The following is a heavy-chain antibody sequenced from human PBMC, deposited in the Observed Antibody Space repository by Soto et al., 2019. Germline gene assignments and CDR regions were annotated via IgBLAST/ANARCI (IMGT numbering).Heavy chain of an antibody. CDR3: ARALSGTMIPHF. CDR1: GFNFRSYS. J-gene: IGHJ4*02. D-gene: IGHD1-7*01. CDR2: ISSTGGGT. Sequence: GGSLRLSCAVSGFNFRSYSMSWVRHAPGKGLEWVSSISSTGGGTYYAESVKGRFTISRDNYKNTLSVQMNSLRDDDTAIYYCARALSGTMIPHFWGPGTQVTVSS. V-gene: IGHV3-23*01.